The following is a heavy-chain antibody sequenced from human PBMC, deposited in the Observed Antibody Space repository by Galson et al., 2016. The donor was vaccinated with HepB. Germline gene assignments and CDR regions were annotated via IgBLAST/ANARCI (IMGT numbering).Heavy chain of an antibody. D-gene: IGHD3-3*01. J-gene: IGHJ4*01. Sequence: SLRLSCAASGFTFSNYAMQWVRQAPGKGLEWVVIISYDGSNKYYADSVKGRFTISRHNSKNTVYLQMNIQSPEDTAVYYCARTLEWPIPYYYLDYWGHGTLVTVSS. CDR3: ARTLEWPIPYYYLDY. CDR1: GFTFSNYA. CDR2: ISYDGSNK. V-gene: IGHV3-30-3*01.